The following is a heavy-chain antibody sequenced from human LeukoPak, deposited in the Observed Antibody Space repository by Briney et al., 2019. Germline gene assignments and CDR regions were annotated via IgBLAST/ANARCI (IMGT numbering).Heavy chain of an antibody. Sequence: PGGSLRLSCAASGFTFSTYWTHWVRQVPGKGLVWVSHIKSDGTITTYAHSVKGRFTISRDNAKNTLYLQMNSLRAEDTAVYYCARHKAYGFDVWGRGTTVAVS. CDR2: IKSDGTIT. CDR1: GFTFSTYW. CDR3: ARHKAYGFDV. V-gene: IGHV3-74*01. J-gene: IGHJ6*02.